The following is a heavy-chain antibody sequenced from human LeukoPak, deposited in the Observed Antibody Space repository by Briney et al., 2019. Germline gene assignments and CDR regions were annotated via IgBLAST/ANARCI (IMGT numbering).Heavy chain of an antibody. CDR1: GGSLSSYY. J-gene: IGHJ6*03. D-gene: IGHD3-10*01. CDR3: ARDYYGSGSYPSPYYYYYYMDV. Sequence: SETLSLTCTVSGGSLSSYYWSWIRQAAGKELEWIRRIYTSGSTNYNPSLKSRVTMSVDTSKNRFSLKLSSVTAADTAVYYCARDYYGSGSYPSPYYYYYYMDVWGKGTTVTISS. CDR2: IYTSGST. V-gene: IGHV4-4*07.